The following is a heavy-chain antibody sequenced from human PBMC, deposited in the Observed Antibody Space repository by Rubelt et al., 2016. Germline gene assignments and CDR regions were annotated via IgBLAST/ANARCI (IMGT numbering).Heavy chain of an antibody. J-gene: IGHJ4*02. V-gene: IGHV1-18*01. CDR1: GYTFISYG. D-gene: IGHD3/OR15-3a*01. Sequence: QIQLVQSGPEVEKPGASVKVSCKASGYTFISYGISWIRQAPGQGLEWMGWISAYDGNTNYAQKGQGRVTMTTETATSTACMERRSRRSDDTAVYYCAGEPRSHVRDWYPVVPRLDDWGQGTLVTVSS. CDR3: AGEPRSHVRDWYPVVPRLDD. CDR2: ISAYDGNT.